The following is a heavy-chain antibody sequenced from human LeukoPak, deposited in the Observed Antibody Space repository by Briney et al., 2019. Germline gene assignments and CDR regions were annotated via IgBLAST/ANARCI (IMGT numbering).Heavy chain of an antibody. D-gene: IGHD3-10*01. CDR2: IWYDGSRK. V-gene: IGHV3-33*01. J-gene: IGHJ5*02. Sequence: GGSLRLSCVASGFTFKDYGIYWVRQAPGQGLEWVAIIWYDGSRKFYADSVKGRFTVSRENSRNTLYLQMDSLRVEDTAIYYCARDGHNYGEFDLWGQGTLVTVSS. CDR1: GFTFKDYG. CDR3: ARDGHNYGEFDL.